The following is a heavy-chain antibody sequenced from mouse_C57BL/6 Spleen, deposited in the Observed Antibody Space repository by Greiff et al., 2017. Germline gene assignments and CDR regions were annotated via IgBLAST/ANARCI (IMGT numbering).Heavy chain of an antibody. Sequence: VQLQQSGAELVRPGASVTLSCKASGYTFTDYEMHWVKQTPVHGLEWIGAIDTETGGNAYHQKFKGKGILTADKSSSTAYMELRSLTSEDSAVYYCTRRDDGYGGSWFAYWGQGTLVTVSA. D-gene: IGHD2-2*01. CDR1: GYTFTDYE. V-gene: IGHV1-15*01. J-gene: IGHJ3*01. CDR3: TRRDDGYGGSWFAY. CDR2: IDTETGGN.